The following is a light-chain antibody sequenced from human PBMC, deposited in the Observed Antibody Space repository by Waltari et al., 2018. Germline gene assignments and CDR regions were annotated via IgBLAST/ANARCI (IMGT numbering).Light chain of an antibody. CDR3: QQSYSTPLT. V-gene: IGKV1-39*01. CDR1: QSIGIY. J-gene: IGKJ4*01. Sequence: DIQMTQSPSSLSASVGDRVTVTCRASQSIGIYLNWYQQKPGKPPKRLIYAASSLQSGVPSVFSGGGSGTDFTLTISSLQPEDFATYYCQQSYSTPLTFGGGTKVEIK. CDR2: AAS.